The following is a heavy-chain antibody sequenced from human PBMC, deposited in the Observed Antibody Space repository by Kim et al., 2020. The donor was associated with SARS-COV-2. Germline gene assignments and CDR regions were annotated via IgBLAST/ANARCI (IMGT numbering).Heavy chain of an antibody. CDR2: IYSGGST. V-gene: IGHV3-53*01. J-gene: IGHJ4*02. Sequence: GGSLRLSCAASGFTVSSNYMSWVRQAPGKGLEWVSVIYSGGSTYYADSVKGRFSISRDKSKNTLHLQLNSLRAEDTAVYYCARGGTGWYFDYWGQGNLVTVSS. CDR1: GFTVSSNY. D-gene: IGHD6-19*01. CDR3: ARGGTGWYFDY.